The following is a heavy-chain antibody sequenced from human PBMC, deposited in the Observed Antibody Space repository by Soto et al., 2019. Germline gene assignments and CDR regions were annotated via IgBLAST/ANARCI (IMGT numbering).Heavy chain of an antibody. Sequence: QVQLVESGGGVVQPGRSLRLSCAASGFTFSSYGMHWVRQAPGKGLEWVAVIWYDGSNKYYTDCVKGRFTISRDNSKSTLYLQMNSLRADDTAVYYCARDQHTANVQDVWGQGTTVTVSS. CDR3: ARDQHTANVQDV. CDR1: GFTFSSYG. CDR2: IWYDGSNK. D-gene: IGHD5-18*01. V-gene: IGHV3-33*01. J-gene: IGHJ6*02.